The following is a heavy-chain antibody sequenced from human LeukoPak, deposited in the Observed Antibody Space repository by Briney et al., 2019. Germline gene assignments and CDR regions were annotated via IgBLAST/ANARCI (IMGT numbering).Heavy chain of an antibody. V-gene: IGHV1-69*05. J-gene: IGHJ4*02. Sequence: GASVKVSCKASGGTFSSYAISWVRQAPGQGLEWMGGIIRIFGTANYAQKFQGRVTITTDESTSTAYMVLSSLRSEDTAVYYCARLELPNDYGKERLEGDYFDYWGQGTLVTVSS. D-gene: IGHD4-17*01. CDR2: IIRIFGTA. CDR3: ARLELPNDYGKERLEGDYFDY. CDR1: GGTFSSYA.